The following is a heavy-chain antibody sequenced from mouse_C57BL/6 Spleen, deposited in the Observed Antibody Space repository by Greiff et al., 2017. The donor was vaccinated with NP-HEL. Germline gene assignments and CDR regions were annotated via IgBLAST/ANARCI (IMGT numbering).Heavy chain of an antibody. D-gene: IGHD1-1*01. V-gene: IGHV1-18*01. CDR3: ARELPGEGYVDV. CDR1: GYTFTDYN. J-gene: IGHJ1*03. Sequence: EVQLQQSGPELVKPGASVKIPCKASGYTFTDYNMDWVKQSHGKSLEWIGDINPNNGGTIYNQKFKGKATLTVDKSSSTAYMELRSRTSEDTADYNCARELPGEGYVDVWGTGTTVTVSS. CDR2: INPNNGGT.